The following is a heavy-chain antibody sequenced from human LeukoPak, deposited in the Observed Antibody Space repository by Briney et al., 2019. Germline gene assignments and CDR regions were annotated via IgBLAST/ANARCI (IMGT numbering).Heavy chain of an antibody. CDR2: FRSYHYGGTP. V-gene: IGHV3-49*04. CDR1: GFTFGDYA. D-gene: IGHD1-20*01. CDR3: TRGRITGTTWADF. J-gene: IGHJ4*02. Sequence: GGSLRLSCTVSGFTFGDYAMSWVRQAPGEGVGWVGFFRSYHYGGTPVHAAAVKGKFTVSRDDSSCIAYLQMNSLKNGDTAMYYCTRGRITGTTWADFWGQGTLVIVSS.